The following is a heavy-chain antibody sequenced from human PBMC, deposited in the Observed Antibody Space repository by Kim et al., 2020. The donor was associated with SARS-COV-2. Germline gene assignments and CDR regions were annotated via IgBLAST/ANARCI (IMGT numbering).Heavy chain of an antibody. V-gene: IGHV3-30*18. J-gene: IGHJ6*02. CDR3: AKDRVVALLLFVEHYYYGMDV. D-gene: IGHD3-10*01. CDR2: ISYDGSNK. CDR1: GFTFSSYG. Sequence: GGSLRLSCAVSGFTFSSYGMHWVRQAPGKGLEWVAAISYDGSNKYYAYSVKGRFTISRDNSKNTLYLQMNSLRAEDTAVYYCAKDRVVALLLFVEHYYYGMDVWGQGTTVTVSS.